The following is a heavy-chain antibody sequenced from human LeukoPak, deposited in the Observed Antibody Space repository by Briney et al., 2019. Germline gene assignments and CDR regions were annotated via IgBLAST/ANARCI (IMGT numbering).Heavy chain of an antibody. Sequence: GGSLRLSCAASGFTFSSHAMSGVRQAPGKGLEGVSSISGTGDTTHYADSVKGRFTISRDNFETTLYLQMNSLRAEDTAVYYCAKALRVMYFYDSSGYYYTPFDYWGQGTLVTVSS. CDR3: AKALRVMYFYDSSGYYYTPFDY. D-gene: IGHD3-22*01. J-gene: IGHJ4*02. CDR2: ISGTGDTT. CDR1: GFTFSSHA. V-gene: IGHV3-23*01.